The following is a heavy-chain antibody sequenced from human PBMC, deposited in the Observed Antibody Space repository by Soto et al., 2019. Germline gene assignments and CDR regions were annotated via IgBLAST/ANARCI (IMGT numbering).Heavy chain of an antibody. D-gene: IGHD1-26*01. J-gene: IGHJ4*02. Sequence: GGSLRLSCEASAFTFGAHTMNWVRQAPGKGLEWVSSIDRSGARTFYADSVKGRFTIARDQAKNSLYLQMNSLGAEDTAVYYCAREVQRGSRREYDYWGQGTRVTVSS. V-gene: IGHV3-21*01. CDR3: AREVQRGSRREYDY. CDR1: AFTFGAHT. CDR2: IDRSGART.